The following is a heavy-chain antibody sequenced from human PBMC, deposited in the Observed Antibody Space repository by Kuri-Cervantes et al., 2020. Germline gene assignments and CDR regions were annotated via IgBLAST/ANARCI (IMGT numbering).Heavy chain of an antibody. J-gene: IGHJ5*02. Sequence: GESLKISCAASGFTFSSYGMHWVRQAPGKGLEWVAVISYDGSNKYYADSVKGRFTISRDNSKNTLYLQMNSLRDEDTAVYYCEKDPPPVYCSGGGCYQAWGQGTLVTVSS. CDR3: EKDPPPVYCSGGGCYQA. V-gene: IGHV3-30*18. D-gene: IGHD2-15*01. CDR1: GFTFSSYG. CDR2: ISYDGSNK.